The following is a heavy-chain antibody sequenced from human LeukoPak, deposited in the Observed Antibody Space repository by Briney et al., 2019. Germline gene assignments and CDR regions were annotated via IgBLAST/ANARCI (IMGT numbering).Heavy chain of an antibody. V-gene: IGHV4-38-2*02. CDR1: GYSISSGYY. D-gene: IGHD6-13*01. Sequence: SETLSLTCTVSGYSISSGYYWGWIRQPPGKGLEWIGEINHSGSTNYHPSLKGRVTISVDTSKNEFTLRLTSVTAAGSAVYYCTRQYSSSYHSDHWGQGTLVTVSS. CDR2: INHSGST. CDR3: TRQYSSSYHSDH. J-gene: IGHJ4*02.